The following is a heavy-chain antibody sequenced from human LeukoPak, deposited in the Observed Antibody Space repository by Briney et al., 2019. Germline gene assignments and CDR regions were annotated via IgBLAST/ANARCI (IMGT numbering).Heavy chain of an antibody. CDR3: ARGDSSGWTGESGY. Sequence: GGSLRLSCAASEFTFSSYEMNWVRQAPGKGLEWVSYISSSGSTIYYADSVKGRFTISRDNAKNSLDLQMNSLRAEDTAVYYCARGDSSGWTGESGYWGQGTLVTVSS. V-gene: IGHV3-48*03. D-gene: IGHD6-19*01. CDR1: EFTFSSYE. CDR2: ISSSGSTI. J-gene: IGHJ4*02.